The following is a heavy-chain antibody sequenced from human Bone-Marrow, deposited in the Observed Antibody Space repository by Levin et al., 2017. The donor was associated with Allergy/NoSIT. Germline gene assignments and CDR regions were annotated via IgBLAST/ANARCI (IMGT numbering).Heavy chain of an antibody. CDR3: ARLNRYCSGGSCSPYYFDY. Sequence: KVSCKGSGYSFTSYWIGWVRQMPGKGLEWMGIIYPGDSDTRYSPSFQGQVTISADKSISTAYLQWSSLKASDTAMYYCARLNRYCSGGSCSPYYFDYWGQGTLVTVSS. D-gene: IGHD2-15*01. J-gene: IGHJ4*02. CDR2: IYPGDSDT. V-gene: IGHV5-51*01. CDR1: GYSFTSYW.